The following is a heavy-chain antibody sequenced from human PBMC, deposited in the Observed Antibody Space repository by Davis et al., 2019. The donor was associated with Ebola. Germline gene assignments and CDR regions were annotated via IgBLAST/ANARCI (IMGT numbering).Heavy chain of an antibody. CDR2: IRYDGSNK. J-gene: IGHJ4*02. CDR1: GFTFSSYG. D-gene: IGHD4-11*01. Sequence: GESLKISCAASGFTFSSYGMHWVRQAPGKGLEWAAFIRYDGSNKYYADSVKGRFTISRDNSKNTLYLQMNSLRAEDTAVYYCARALNYDYSNYYFDYWGQGTLVTVSS. V-gene: IGHV3-30*02. CDR3: ARALNYDYSNYYFDY.